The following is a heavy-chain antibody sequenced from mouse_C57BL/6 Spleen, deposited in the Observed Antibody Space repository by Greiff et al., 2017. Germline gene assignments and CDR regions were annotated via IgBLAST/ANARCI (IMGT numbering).Heavy chain of an antibody. Sequence: QVQLQQPGAELVKPGASVKLSCKASGYTFTSSWMHWVKQRPGQGLEWIGMIHPNSGSTNYNEKFKSKATLTVDKSSSTAYMQLSSLTSEDSAVYYCARAGLAVVATDYYAMDDWGQGTAVTVSS. CDR3: ARAGLAVVATDYYAMDD. D-gene: IGHD1-1*01. CDR1: GYTFTSSW. V-gene: IGHV1-64*01. CDR2: IHPNSGST. J-gene: IGHJ4*01.